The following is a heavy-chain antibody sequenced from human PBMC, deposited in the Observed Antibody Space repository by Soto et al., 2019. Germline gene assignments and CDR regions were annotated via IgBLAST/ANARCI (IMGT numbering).Heavy chain of an antibody. CDR3: AYLTCSGGSCYWFSFSGMDV. D-gene: IGHD2-15*01. CDR2: IYWDDDK. V-gene: IGHV2-5*02. CDR1: GFSLSTSGVG. J-gene: IGHJ6*02. Sequence: QITLKESGPTLVKPTQTLTLTCTFSGFSLSTSGVGVAWIRQPPGKALEWLALIYWDDDKRYRPSLESRLTTANDTSKNQVVPTMTNMDSVDTATYYCAYLTCSGGSCYWFSFSGMDVWGQGTTVTVSS.